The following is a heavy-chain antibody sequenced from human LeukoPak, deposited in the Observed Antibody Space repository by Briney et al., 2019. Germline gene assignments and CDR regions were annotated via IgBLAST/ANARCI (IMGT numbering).Heavy chain of an antibody. V-gene: IGHV1-2*06. Sequence: GASVKVSCKAPGYTFTGYYMHWVRQAPGQGVEWMGRINPNSGGTNYAQKFQGRVTMTRDTSISTAYMELSRLRSDDTAVYYCAIDSYDSSVGYYYMDVWGKGTTVTVSS. D-gene: IGHD3-22*01. CDR3: AIDSYDSSVGYYYMDV. CDR1: GYTFTGYY. J-gene: IGHJ6*03. CDR2: INPNSGGT.